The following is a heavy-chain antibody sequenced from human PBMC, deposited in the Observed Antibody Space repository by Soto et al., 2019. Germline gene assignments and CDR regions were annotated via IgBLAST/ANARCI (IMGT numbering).Heavy chain of an antibody. J-gene: IGHJ6*02. CDR1: GFTFSSYG. D-gene: IGHD3-16*01. Sequence: QVQLVESGGGVVQPGRSLRLSCAASGFTFSSYGMHWVRQAPGKGLEWVAVIWYDGSNKYYADSVKGRFTISRDNSKNTLYLQMNSLRAEDTAVYYCAREEGDYYGMDVWGQGTTVTVFS. V-gene: IGHV3-33*01. CDR2: IWYDGSNK. CDR3: AREEGDYYGMDV.